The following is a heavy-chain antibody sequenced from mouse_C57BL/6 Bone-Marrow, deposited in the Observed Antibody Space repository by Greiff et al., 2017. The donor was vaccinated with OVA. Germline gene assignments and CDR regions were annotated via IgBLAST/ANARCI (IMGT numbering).Heavy chain of an antibody. CDR1: GYTFTSYW. CDR3: ARQLRSAWFAY. CDR2: IDPSDSYT. J-gene: IGHJ3*01. D-gene: IGHD3-2*02. Sequence: QVHVKQPGAELVKPGASVKLSCKASGYTFTSYWMQWVKQRPGQGLEWIGEIDPSDSYTNSNQKFKGKATLTVDTSSSTAYMQLSSLTSEDSAVYYCARQLRSAWFAYWGQGTLVTVSA. V-gene: IGHV1-50*01.